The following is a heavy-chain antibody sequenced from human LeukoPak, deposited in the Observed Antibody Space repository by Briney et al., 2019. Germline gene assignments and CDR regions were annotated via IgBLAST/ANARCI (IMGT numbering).Heavy chain of an antibody. D-gene: IGHD2-2*01. Sequence: GASVKVSCKASGYTFTGYYMHWVRQAPGQGLEWMGWINPNSGGTNYAQKLQGRVTMTRDTSISTAYMELSRLRSDDTAVYYCARDGEYCSSTSCQVDYWGQGTLVTVSS. CDR1: GYTFTGYY. CDR3: ARDGEYCSSTSCQVDY. J-gene: IGHJ4*02. V-gene: IGHV1-2*02. CDR2: INPNSGGT.